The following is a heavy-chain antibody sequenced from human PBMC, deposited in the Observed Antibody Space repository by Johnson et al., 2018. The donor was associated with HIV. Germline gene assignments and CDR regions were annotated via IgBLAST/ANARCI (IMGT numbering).Heavy chain of an antibody. CDR2: ISSGADT. CDR3: AKDPGDCSSTSCYAFDI. D-gene: IGHD2-2*01. CDR1: GITVSSNY. V-gene: IGHV3-66*01. Sequence: VQLVESGGGLVQPGGSLRLSCAASGITVSSNYMTWVRQAPGQGLEWVSVISSGADTWYAGSVTGRFTISRDNSKHTLYLQMNSLRAEDTAVYYCAKDPGDCSSTSCYAFDIWGQGTMVTVSS. J-gene: IGHJ3*02.